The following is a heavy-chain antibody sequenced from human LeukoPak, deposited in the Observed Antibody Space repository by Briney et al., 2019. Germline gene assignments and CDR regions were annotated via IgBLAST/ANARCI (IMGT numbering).Heavy chain of an antibody. CDR1: XG. CDR2: IWYDGSNK. CDR3: ARAYNWNYPDY. J-gene: IGHJ4*02. D-gene: IGHD1-1*01. V-gene: IGHV3-33*01. Sequence: XGMHWVRQAPGKGLEWVAVIWYDGSNKYYADSVKGRFTISRDNSKNTLYLQMNSLRAEDTAVYYCARAYNWNYPDYWGQGTLVTVSS.